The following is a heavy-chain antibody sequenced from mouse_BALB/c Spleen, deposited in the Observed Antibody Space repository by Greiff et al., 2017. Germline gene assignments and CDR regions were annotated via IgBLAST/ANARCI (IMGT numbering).Heavy chain of an antibody. D-gene: IGHD2-4*01. V-gene: IGHV3-2*02. CDR3: ARSATMITFDY. CDR1: GYSITSDYA. CDR2: ISYSGST. J-gene: IGHJ2*01. Sequence: EVQLQESGPGLVKPSQSLSLTCTVTGYSITSDYAWNWIRQFPGNKLEWMGYISYSGSTSYNPSLKSRISITRDTSKNQFFLQLNSVTTEDTATYYCARSATMITFDYWGQGTTLTVSS.